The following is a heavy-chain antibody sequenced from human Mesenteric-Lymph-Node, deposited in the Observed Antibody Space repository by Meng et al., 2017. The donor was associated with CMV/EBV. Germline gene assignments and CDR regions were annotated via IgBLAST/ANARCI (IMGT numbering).Heavy chain of an antibody. CDR2: IGGGGGNT. Sequence: GESLKISCAASGFTFSSYSMNWVRQAPGKGLEWVSEIGGGGGNTYYADSVKGRFTISRDDSKSTLYLQLNSLRAEDRATYYCARVALCGTTSCYPYYFDNWGQGTLVTVSS. J-gene: IGHJ4*02. D-gene: IGHD2-2*01. CDR1: GFTFSSYS. CDR3: ARVALCGTTSCYPYYFDN. V-gene: IGHV3-23*01.